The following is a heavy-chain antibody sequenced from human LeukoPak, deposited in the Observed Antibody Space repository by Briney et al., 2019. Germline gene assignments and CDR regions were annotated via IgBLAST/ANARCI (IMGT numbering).Heavy chain of an antibody. J-gene: IGHJ6*02. V-gene: IGHV3-23*01. CDR1: GFTFSSYA. CDR2: LSGSGDTT. D-gene: IGHD2-21*01. Sequence: GGSLRLSCAASGFTFSSYAMSWVRQAPGKGLEWVSSLSGSGDTTYYADSVKGRFTISRDNSKNTLYMQMNRLRAEDTAVYYCAKANCGGECYYNMDVWGQGTTVIVSS. CDR3: AKANCGGECYYNMDV.